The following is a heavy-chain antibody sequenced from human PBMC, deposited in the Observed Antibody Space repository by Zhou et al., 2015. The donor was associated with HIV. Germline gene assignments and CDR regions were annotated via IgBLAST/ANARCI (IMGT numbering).Heavy chain of an antibody. CDR1: GGTLNNYA. V-gene: IGHV1-69*01. CDR2: IIPLYNKV. J-gene: IGHJ6*02. D-gene: IGHD5-12*01. Sequence: QVQLVQSGAEVKKPGSSVKVSCKTSGGTLNNYAISWVRQAPGQGLEWMGGIIPLYNKVDHAQKFQGRVTITADESMSTAYMELSRLRSVDTAVYYCARVLSGYDYLGGMDVWGQGTTVTVPS. CDR3: ARVLSGYDYLGGMDV.